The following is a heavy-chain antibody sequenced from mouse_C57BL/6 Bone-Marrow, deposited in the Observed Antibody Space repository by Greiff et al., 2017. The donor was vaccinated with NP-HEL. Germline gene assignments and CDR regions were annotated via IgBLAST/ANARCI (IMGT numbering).Heavy chain of an antibody. CDR3: ALYDGYYWFAY. CDR1: GYTFTSYW. Sequence: QVQLKQPGAELVKPGASVKLSCKASGYTFTSYWMHWVKQRPGQGLEWIGMIHPNSGSTNYNEKFKSKATLTVDKSSSTAYMQLSSLTSEDSAVYDCALYDGYYWFAYWGQGTLVTVSA. D-gene: IGHD2-3*01. CDR2: IHPNSGST. J-gene: IGHJ3*01. V-gene: IGHV1-64*01.